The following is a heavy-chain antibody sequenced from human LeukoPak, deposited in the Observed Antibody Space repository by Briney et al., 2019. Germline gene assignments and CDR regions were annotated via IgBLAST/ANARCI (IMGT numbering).Heavy chain of an antibody. CDR3: ARGFYCSSSSCPHLDN. D-gene: IGHD2-2*01. J-gene: IGHJ4*02. V-gene: IGHV1-18*01. Sequence: GASVKVSCKASGYTFTSYGISWVRQAPGQGLEWMGWISAYNGNTNYAQKLQDRVTMTTDTSTTTAYMELRSLRSDDTAVYYCARGFYCSSSSCPHLDNWSQGTLVTVSS. CDR2: ISAYNGNT. CDR1: GYTFTSYG.